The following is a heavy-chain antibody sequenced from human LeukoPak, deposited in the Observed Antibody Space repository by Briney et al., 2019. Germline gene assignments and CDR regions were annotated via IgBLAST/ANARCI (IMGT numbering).Heavy chain of an antibody. V-gene: IGHV3-30*03. D-gene: IGHD2-2*01. CDR3: ARKVYHRFDY. CDR2: IAFDGNKR. J-gene: IGHJ4*02. Sequence: GGSLRLSCAASGFTFTNYGMHWVRQAPGKGPECVAVIAFDGNKRYYLDSVKGRFSISRDNSKNTLYLQMNSLRADDTAVYYCARKVYHRFDYWGQGTLVTVSS. CDR1: GFTFTNYG.